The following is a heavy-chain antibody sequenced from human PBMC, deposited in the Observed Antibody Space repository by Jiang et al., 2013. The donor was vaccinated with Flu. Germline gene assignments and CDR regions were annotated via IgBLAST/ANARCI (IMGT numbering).Heavy chain of an antibody. Sequence: SSVKVSCKASGDIFSSYAIGWVRQAPGQGLEWLGGIIPMLGTSNYAQKFQDRVTISADKSTTTFYMELSGLRSDDTAVYYCARDLEEKATISGGPQPLHLWGQGTMVIVSS. CDR2: IIPMLGTS. D-gene: IGHD5-24*01. CDR3: ARDLEEKATISGGPQPLHL. V-gene: IGHV1-69*06. CDR1: GDIFSSYA. J-gene: IGHJ3*01.